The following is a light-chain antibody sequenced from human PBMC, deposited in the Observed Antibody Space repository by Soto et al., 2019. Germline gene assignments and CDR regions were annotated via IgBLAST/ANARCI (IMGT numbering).Light chain of an antibody. CDR3: QDYGTSWT. J-gene: IGKJ1*01. CDR2: GAS. CDR1: QSFNSIY. V-gene: IGKV3-20*01. Sequence: EIVLTQSPGTLSLSPGERATLSCRASQSFNSIYLAWYQQKPGQAPRLLIYGASSRATGIPDRFSGSGSGTDFTLTISRLEPEDFAVYYCQDYGTSWTFGQGTKVDIK.